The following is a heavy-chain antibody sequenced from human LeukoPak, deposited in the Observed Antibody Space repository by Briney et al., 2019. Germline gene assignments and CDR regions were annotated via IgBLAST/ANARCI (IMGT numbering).Heavy chain of an antibody. V-gene: IGHV1-18*01. Sequence: ASVKVSCKASGYTFTSYGISWVRQAPGQGLEWMGWISAYNGNTNYAQKLQGRVTMTTDTSTSTAYMELRSLRSDDTAVYYCARDGVDTAAYYYYYMDVWGKGTTVTVSS. CDR2: ISAYNGNT. J-gene: IGHJ6*03. D-gene: IGHD5-18*01. CDR1: GYTFTSYG. CDR3: ARDGVDTAAYYYYYMDV.